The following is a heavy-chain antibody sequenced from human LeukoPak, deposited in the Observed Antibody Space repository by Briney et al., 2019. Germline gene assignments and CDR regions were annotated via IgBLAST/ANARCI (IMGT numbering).Heavy chain of an antibody. J-gene: IGHJ4*02. D-gene: IGHD1-26*01. V-gene: IGHV3-7*05. Sequence: GGSLRLSCAASRFTFSSHWMTWVRQAPGKGLEWVANIKGDGSEKYYVDSVRGRFTISRDNAKDSLSLQMDSLTAEDTAVYYCVRYSDNFYSYDYWGQGTLVTVSS. CDR2: IKGDGSEK. CDR1: RFTFSSHW. CDR3: VRYSDNFYSYDY.